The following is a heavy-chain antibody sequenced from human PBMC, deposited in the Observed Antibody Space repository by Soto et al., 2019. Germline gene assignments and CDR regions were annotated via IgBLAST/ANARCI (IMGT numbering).Heavy chain of an antibody. CDR1: GFTFSSYW. CDR2: IKQDGSEK. V-gene: IGHV3-7*03. Sequence: TGGSLRLSCAASGFTFSSYWMSWVRQAPGEGLEWVANIKQDGSEKYYVDSVKGRFTISRDNAKNSLYLQMNSLRAEDTAVYYCARDPPYYYDSSGYYYGGLEFDYWGQGTLVTVSS. CDR3: ARDPPYYYDSSGYYYGGLEFDY. J-gene: IGHJ4*02. D-gene: IGHD3-22*01.